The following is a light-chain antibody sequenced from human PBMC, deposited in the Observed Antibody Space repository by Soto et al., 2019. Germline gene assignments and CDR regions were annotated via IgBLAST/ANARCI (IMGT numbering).Light chain of an antibody. V-gene: IGLV2-14*01. Sequence: QSALPQPASVPGSPGQSITISCTGTSSDIGAYNYVSWYQQYPGRAPKLMIYEVNNRPSGVSNRFSGSKSGNTASLTISGLQAEDEADYYCSSFTTSSTYVVGAGTKVTVL. CDR2: EVN. J-gene: IGLJ1*01. CDR1: SSDIGAYNY. CDR3: SSFTTSSTYV.